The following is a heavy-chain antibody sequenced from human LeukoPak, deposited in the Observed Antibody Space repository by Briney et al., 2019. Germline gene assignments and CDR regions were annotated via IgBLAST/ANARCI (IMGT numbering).Heavy chain of an antibody. CDR3: APYGPNRLDP. Sequence: GGSLRLSCAASGFTFSNYWMHCVRQVPGKGLVWVSRINSDGSSTSYADSVKGRFTISRDNAKNTLYLQMNSLRAEDTAVYYCAPYGPNRLDPWGQGTLVTVSS. J-gene: IGHJ5*02. CDR2: INSDGSST. D-gene: IGHD4/OR15-4a*01. CDR1: GFTFSNYW. V-gene: IGHV3-74*01.